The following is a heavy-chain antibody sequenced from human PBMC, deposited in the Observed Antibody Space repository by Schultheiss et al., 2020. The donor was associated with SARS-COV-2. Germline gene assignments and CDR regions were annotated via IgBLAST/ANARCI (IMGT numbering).Heavy chain of an antibody. V-gene: IGHV4-59*08. CDR2: IYYSGST. Sequence: SETLSLTCTVSGGSISSYYWSWIRQPPGKGLEWIGYIYYSGSTYYNPSLKSRVTISVDKSKNQFSLKLSSVTAADTAVYYCARRTRDNDAFDIWGQGTMVTVSS. J-gene: IGHJ3*02. CDR3: ARRTRDNDAFDI. CDR1: GGSISSYY.